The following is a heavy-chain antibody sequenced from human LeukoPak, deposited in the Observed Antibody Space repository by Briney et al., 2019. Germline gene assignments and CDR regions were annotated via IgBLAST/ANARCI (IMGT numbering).Heavy chain of an antibody. J-gene: IGHJ4*02. V-gene: IGHV4-39*01. CDR2: IYHSGST. CDR1: GGSISSSDYY. D-gene: IGHD6-19*01. Sequence: SETLSLTCTVSGGSISSSDYYWGWIRQPPGKGLEWIGSIYHSGSTYYNPSLKSRVTISVDTSKNQFSLKLSSVTAADTAVYYCAGIAVAGTTTDYWGQGTLVTVSS. CDR3: AGIAVAGTTTDY.